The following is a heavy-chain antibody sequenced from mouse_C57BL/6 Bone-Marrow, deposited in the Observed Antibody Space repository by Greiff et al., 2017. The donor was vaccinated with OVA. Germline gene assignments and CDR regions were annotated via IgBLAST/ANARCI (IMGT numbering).Heavy chain of an antibody. V-gene: IGHV5-4*01. CDR2: ISDGGSYT. CDR3: ARSSYWCFDV. Sequence: VQLKESGGGLVKPGGSLKLSCAASGFTFSSYAMSWVRQTPEKRLEWVATISDGGSYTYYPDNVKGRFTISRDNAKNNLYLQMGHLKSEDTAMYYCARSSYWCFDVWGTGTTVTVSS. CDR1: GFTFSSYA. J-gene: IGHJ1*03.